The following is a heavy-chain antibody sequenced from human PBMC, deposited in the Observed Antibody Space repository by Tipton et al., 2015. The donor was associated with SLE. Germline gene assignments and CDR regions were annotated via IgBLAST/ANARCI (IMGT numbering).Heavy chain of an antibody. Sequence: SLRLSCAASGFTFSSYSMNWVRQAPGKGLEWVSSISSSSSYIYYADSVKGRFTISRDNAKNSLYLQMNSLRAEDTAVYYCARDEYRYDATGYHLLGHFDFWGQGTLVTVSS. V-gene: IGHV3-21*03. J-gene: IGHJ4*02. CDR3: ARDEYRYDATGYHLLGHFDF. CDR1: GFTFSSYS. CDR2: ISSSSSYI. D-gene: IGHD3-22*01.